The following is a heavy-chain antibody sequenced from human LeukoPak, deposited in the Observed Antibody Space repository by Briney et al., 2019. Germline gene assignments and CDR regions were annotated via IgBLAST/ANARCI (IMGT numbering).Heavy chain of an antibody. CDR1: GFTFSSYE. J-gene: IGHJ6*04. CDR2: ISSSGSTI. Sequence: PGGSLRLSCAASGFTFSSYEMNWVRQAPGKGLEWVSYISSSGSTIYYADSVKGRFTISRDNAKNSLYLQMNSLRAEDTAVYYCARGVYDYGDYSLGMDVWGKGTTVTISS. D-gene: IGHD4-17*01. V-gene: IGHV3-48*03. CDR3: ARGVYDYGDYSLGMDV.